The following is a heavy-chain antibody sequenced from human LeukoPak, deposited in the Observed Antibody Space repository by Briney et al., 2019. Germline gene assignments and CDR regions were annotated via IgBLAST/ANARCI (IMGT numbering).Heavy chain of an antibody. V-gene: IGHV4-34*01. D-gene: IGHD4-4*01. CDR1: GGSFSGYY. Sequence: SETLSLTCAVYGGSFSGYYWSWIRQPPGKGLEWIGEINHSGSTNYNPSLKSRVTISVDTSKNQFSLKLSSVTAADTAVYYCARGPGLNYSRNYYYYGMDVWGQGTTVTVSS. CDR3: ARGPGLNYSRNYYYYGMDV. CDR2: INHSGST. J-gene: IGHJ6*02.